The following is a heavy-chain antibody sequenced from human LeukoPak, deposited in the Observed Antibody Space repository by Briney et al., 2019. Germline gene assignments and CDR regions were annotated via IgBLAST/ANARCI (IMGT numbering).Heavy chain of an antibody. CDR1: GYTFTDYY. J-gene: IGHJ4*02. Sequence: ASVKVSCKASGYTFTDYYIHWVRQAPGQGLEWMGWISPNSGATKYAQNFQGRVTMTRDTSISTAYMELNSLRSDDTAVYYCARDDYGSGTYSYWGQGTLVTVSS. CDR2: ISPNSGAT. V-gene: IGHV1-2*02. CDR3: ARDDYGSGTYSY. D-gene: IGHD3-10*01.